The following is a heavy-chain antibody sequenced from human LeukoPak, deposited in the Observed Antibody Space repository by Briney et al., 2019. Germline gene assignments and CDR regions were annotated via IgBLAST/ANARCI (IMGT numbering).Heavy chain of an antibody. CDR3: ARDGRGDRGTTIVVVSNFDY. CDR2: IWYDGSNK. J-gene: IGHJ4*02. V-gene: IGHV3-33*01. D-gene: IGHD3-22*01. CDR1: GFTFSSYG. Sequence: PGRSLRLSCAASGFTFSSYGMHWVRQAPGKGLEWVAVIWYDGSNKYYADSVKGRFTISRDNSKNTLYLQMNSLRAEDTAVYYCARDGRGDRGTTIVVVSNFDYWGQGTLVTVSS.